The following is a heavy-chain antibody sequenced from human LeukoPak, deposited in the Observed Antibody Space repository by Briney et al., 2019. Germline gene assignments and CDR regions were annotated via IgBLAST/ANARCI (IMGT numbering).Heavy chain of an antibody. CDR3: ARGTITTGAFDI. Sequence: SETLSLTCTVSGGSISSGDYYWSWIRQPPGKGLEWIGYIYYSGSTYYNPSLKSRVTISVDTSKNQFSLKLSSMTAADTAVYYCARGTITTGAFDIWGQGTMVTVSS. V-gene: IGHV4-31*03. CDR2: IYYSGST. CDR1: GGSISSGDYY. J-gene: IGHJ3*02. D-gene: IGHD3-22*01.